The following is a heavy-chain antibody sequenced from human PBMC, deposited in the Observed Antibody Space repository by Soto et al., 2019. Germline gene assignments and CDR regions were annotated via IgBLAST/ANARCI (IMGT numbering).Heavy chain of an antibody. CDR1: GYTFINYY. J-gene: IGHJ6*03. V-gene: IGHV1-18*04. CDR2: INPKNGNT. Sequence: ASVKVSCKASGYTFINYYIHWVRQAPGQGLEWMRMINPKNGNTNYAQKIQGRVTMTTDTSTSTAYMELRSLRSDDTAVYYCARRRYNWNDYYYYYMDVWGKGTTVTVSS. CDR3: ARRRYNWNDYYYYYMDV. D-gene: IGHD1-20*01.